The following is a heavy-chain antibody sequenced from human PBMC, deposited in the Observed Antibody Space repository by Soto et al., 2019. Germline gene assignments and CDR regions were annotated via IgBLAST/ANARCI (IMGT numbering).Heavy chain of an antibody. CDR3: ARLRIATNTYKWFDP. D-gene: IGHD2-21*01. V-gene: IGHV4-31*03. J-gene: IGHJ5*02. CDR1: GASLNSGNYY. Sequence: SETLSLTCIVSGASLNSGNYYWGWIRQVPGKGLEWIGHIYVTGAVDYNPSLRDRITISQDTSERQFSLNLRLVTAADTAVYYCARLRIATNTYKWFDPWGQGTLVTVSS. CDR2: IYVTGAV.